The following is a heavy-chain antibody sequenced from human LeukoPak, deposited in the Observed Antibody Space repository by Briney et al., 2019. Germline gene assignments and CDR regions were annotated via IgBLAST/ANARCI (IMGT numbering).Heavy chain of an antibody. V-gene: IGHV4-38-2*01. CDR3: ARPFYSSGAFDI. Sequence: PSETLSLTCAVSGYSISSGYYWAWIRQPPGKGLECIGGIYHSRSTYYNPSLKSRVTISVDTSKNHFSLKLSSVTAADTAVYYCARPFYSSGAFDIWGQGTMVTVSS. CDR1: GYSISSGYY. D-gene: IGHD2/OR15-2a*01. J-gene: IGHJ3*02. CDR2: IYHSRST.